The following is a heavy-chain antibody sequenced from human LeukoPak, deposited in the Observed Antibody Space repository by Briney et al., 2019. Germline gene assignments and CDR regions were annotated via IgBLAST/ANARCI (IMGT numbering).Heavy chain of an antibody. J-gene: IGHJ4*02. D-gene: IGHD3-22*01. CDR2: INTDGSST. CDR1: GFTFSSYW. Sequence: GGSLRLSCAASGFTFSSYWMHWVRQAPGKGLVWVSRINTDGSSTSYADSVKGRFTISRDNAKNTLYLQMNSLRAEDTAVYYCANSYYYDSSGHYTISNHLDYWGQGTLVTVSS. CDR3: ANSYYYDSSGHYTISNHLDY. V-gene: IGHV3-74*01.